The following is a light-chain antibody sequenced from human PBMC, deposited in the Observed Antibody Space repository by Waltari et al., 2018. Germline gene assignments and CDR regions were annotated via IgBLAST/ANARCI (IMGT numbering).Light chain of an antibody. V-gene: IGLV2-18*02. Sequence: QSALTQPPSVSGSPGQSVTISCTGTSSDVGSYNRVSWYQQPPDTAPKLIIYEVSVRPSGVPDRFAGSKSANTAFLTISGLQAEDEADYFCSSYTSSSTWVFGTGTKVTVL. J-gene: IGLJ1*01. CDR3: SSYTSSSTWV. CDR1: SSDVGSYNR. CDR2: EVS.